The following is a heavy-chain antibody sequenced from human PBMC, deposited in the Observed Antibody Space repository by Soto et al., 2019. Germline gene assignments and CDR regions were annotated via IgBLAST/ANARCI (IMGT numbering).Heavy chain of an antibody. J-gene: IGHJ6*02. CDR1: GFSLSTSGTC. Sequence: SGPTLVNPTQTLTLTCTFSGFSLSTSGTCVSWIRQPPGKALEWLALIDWDDDKYYSTSLKTRLTISKDTSKNQVVLTMTNMDPVDTATYYCARILARPYYYYGMDVWGQGTTVTVSS. CDR2: IDWDDDK. V-gene: IGHV2-70*01. CDR3: ARILARPYYYYGMDV.